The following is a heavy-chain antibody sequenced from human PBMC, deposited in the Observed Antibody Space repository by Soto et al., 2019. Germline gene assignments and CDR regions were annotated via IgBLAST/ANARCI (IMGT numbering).Heavy chain of an antibody. Sequence: GGSLRLSCAASGFTFNNYAMSWVRQAPGKGPEWVSAISGGGDKTYYLESVKGRFTISRDSSKNTVSLQMNSLRADDTAVYYCAKEGSPPFFQHWGQGTLVTVSS. V-gene: IGHV3-23*01. J-gene: IGHJ4*02. CDR3: AKEGSPPFFQH. CDR2: ISGGGDKT. CDR1: GFTFNNYA.